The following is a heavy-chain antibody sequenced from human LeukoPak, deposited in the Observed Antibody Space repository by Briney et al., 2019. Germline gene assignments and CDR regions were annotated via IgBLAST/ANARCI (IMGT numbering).Heavy chain of an antibody. V-gene: IGHV3-74*01. Sequence: GGSLRLSCAASGFXSSAYWMHWVRQVPGKGLVWVSRINSDVSTTNYADSVKGRFTISRDNAKNTIYLQMNSLRAEDTAVYYCARYGRYRAFDIWGPGTVVTVSS. CDR2: INSDVSTT. CDR3: ARYGRYRAFDI. D-gene: IGHD1-26*01. J-gene: IGHJ3*02. CDR1: GFXSSAYW.